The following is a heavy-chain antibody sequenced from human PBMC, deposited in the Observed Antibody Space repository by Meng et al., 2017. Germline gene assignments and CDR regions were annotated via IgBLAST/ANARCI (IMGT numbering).Heavy chain of an antibody. CDR2: INAGNSDT. CDR1: GYTFTTYA. J-gene: IGHJ4*02. V-gene: IGHV1-3*01. CDR3: ARAIAVSGTGRIDY. D-gene: IGHD6-19*01. Sequence: VQLVQSGAEVKKPGGSVKVSCKASGYTFTTYAIHWVRQAPGQRLEWMGWINAGNSDTKYSQKLQGGVTITRDTSASTVYMEVSSLRSEDTGVYYCARAIAVSGTGRIDYWGQGTLVTVSS.